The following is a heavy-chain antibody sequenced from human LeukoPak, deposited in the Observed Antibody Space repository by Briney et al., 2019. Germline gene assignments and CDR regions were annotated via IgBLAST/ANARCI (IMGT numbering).Heavy chain of an antibody. CDR2: ISYDGSNK. CDR1: GFTFSSYG. J-gene: IGHJ4*02. V-gene: IGHV3-30*18. D-gene: IGHD3-16*02. CDR3: AKGRRLGELSFVY. Sequence: GRSLRLSCAASGFTFSSYGMHWVRQAPGKRLEWVAVISYDGSNKYYADSVKGRFTISRDNSKNTLYLQMNSLRAEDTAVYYCAKGRRLGELSFVYWGQGTLVTVSS.